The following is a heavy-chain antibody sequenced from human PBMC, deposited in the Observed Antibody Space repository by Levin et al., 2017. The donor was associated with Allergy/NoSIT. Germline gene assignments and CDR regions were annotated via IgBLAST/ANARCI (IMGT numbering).Heavy chain of an antibody. CDR3: AREPHSSGWYYFDY. V-gene: IGHV4-4*02. J-gene: IGHJ4*02. Sequence: SETLSLTCAVSGGSISSSNWWSWVRQPPGKGLEWIGEIYHSGSTNYNPSLKSRVTISVDKSKNQFSLKLSSVTAADTAVYYCAREPHSSGWYYFDYWGQGTLVTVSS. CDR2: IYHSGST. CDR1: GGSISSSNW. D-gene: IGHD6-19*01.